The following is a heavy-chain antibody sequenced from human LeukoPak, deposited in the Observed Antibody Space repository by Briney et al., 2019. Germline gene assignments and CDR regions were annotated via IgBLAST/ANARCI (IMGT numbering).Heavy chain of an antibody. CDR2: IIPIFGTA. D-gene: IGHD2-2*01. Sequence: ASVKVSCKASGGTFSSYAISWVRQAPGQGLEWMGGIIPIFGTANYAQKFQGRVTITADESTSTAYMELSRLRSEDTAVYYCARAVIPYCSSTSCWFPYYYGMDVWGQGTTVTVSS. CDR1: GGTFSSYA. CDR3: ARAVIPYCSSTSCWFPYYYGMDV. J-gene: IGHJ6*02. V-gene: IGHV1-69*13.